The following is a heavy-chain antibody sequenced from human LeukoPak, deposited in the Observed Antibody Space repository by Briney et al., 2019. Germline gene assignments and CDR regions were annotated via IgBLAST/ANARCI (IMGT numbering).Heavy chain of an antibody. CDR3: ARVGYYYGSGSFDY. CDR1: GGSISSYY. D-gene: IGHD3-10*01. CDR2: IYTSGST. J-gene: IGHJ4*02. V-gene: IGHV4-4*07. Sequence: SETLSLTCTVSGGSISSYYWSWIRQPAGKGLEWIGRIYTSGSTNYNPSLKSRVTMSVDTSKNQFSLKLSSVTAADTAVYYCARVGYYYGSGSFDYWGQGTLVTVSS.